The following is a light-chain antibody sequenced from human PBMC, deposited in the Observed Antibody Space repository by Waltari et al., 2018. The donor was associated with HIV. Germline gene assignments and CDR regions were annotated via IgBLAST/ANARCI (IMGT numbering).Light chain of an antibody. J-gene: IGKJ5*01. CDR2: KAS. CDR1: QGISNW. CDR3: QQYNSDPS. Sequence: DIHMTQSPSPLSAFVGDRVTITCRASQGISNWLAWYQQKPGKAPKLLIHKASVLENGVSSRFSGSRFGTDFTLIIDSLEPDDFATYYCQQYNSDPSFGQGTRLEMK. V-gene: IGKV1-5*03.